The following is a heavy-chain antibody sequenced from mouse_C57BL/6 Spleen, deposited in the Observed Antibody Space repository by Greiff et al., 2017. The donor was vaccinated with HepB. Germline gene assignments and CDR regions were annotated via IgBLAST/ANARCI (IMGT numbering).Heavy chain of an antibody. D-gene: IGHD1-1*01. CDR2: IDPSDSYT. V-gene: IGHV1-69*01. CDR3: ARRMDYYGSSWYFDV. CDR1: GYTFTSYW. Sequence: VQLQQPGAELVMPGASVKLSCKASGYTFTSYWMHWVKQRPGQGLEWIGEIDPSDSYTNYNQKFKGKSTLTVDKSSSTAYMQLSSLTSEDSAVYYCARRMDYYGSSWYFDVWGTGTTVTVSS. J-gene: IGHJ1*03.